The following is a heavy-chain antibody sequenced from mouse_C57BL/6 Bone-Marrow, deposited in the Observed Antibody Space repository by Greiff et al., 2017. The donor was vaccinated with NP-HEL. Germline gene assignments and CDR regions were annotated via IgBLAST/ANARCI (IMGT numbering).Heavy chain of an antibody. CDR2: ISGGGGNT. CDR1: GFTFSSYT. Sequence: EVQLVESGGGLVKPGGSLKLSCAASGFTFSSYTMSWVRQTPEKRLEWVATISGGGGNTYYPDSVKGRFTISRDNAKNTLYLQMSSLRSEDTALYYCARRGYYYPGYFDYWGQGTTLTVSS. D-gene: IGHD1-1*01. V-gene: IGHV5-9*01. J-gene: IGHJ2*01. CDR3: ARRGYYYPGYFDY.